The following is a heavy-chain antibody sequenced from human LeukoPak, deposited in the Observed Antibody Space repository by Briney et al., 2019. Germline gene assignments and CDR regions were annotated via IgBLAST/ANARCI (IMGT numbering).Heavy chain of an antibody. CDR2: LYYSGIT. Sequence: SETLSLTCTVSGGSISSYYWSWIRQPPGKGLEWIGYLYYSGITKYNPSLKSRVTISVDTSKNHFSLRLSSVTAADSAVYYCARVGYYYYYGMDVWGQGTTVTVSS. CDR3: ARVGYYYYYGMDV. V-gene: IGHV4-59*08. CDR1: GGSISSYY. D-gene: IGHD1-26*01. J-gene: IGHJ6*02.